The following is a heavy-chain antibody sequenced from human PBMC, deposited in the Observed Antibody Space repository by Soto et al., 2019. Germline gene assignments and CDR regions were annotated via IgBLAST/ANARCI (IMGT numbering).Heavy chain of an antibody. CDR1: GGSISSYY. J-gene: IGHJ3*02. D-gene: IGHD3-10*01. CDR3: AREYYYGSGTIRGRAFDI. Sequence: PSETLSLTCTVSGGSISSYYWSWIRQPPGKGLEWIGYIYYSGSTNYNPSLKSRVTISVDTSKNQFSLKLSSVTAADTAVYYCAREYYYGSGTIRGRAFDIWGQGTMVTVSS. V-gene: IGHV4-59*01. CDR2: IYYSGST.